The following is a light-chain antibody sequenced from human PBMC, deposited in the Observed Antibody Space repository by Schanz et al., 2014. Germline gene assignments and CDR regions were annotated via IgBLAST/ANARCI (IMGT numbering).Light chain of an antibody. CDR3: NSYAGSNNWV. Sequence: QSALTQPASVSGSPGQSITISCTGTSSDVGSYKLVSWYQQHPGKAPKLMIYEGSKRPSGVPDRFSGSKSGNTASLTVSGLQAEDEADYYCNSYAGSNNWVFGGGTKLTVL. CDR1: SSDVGSYKL. J-gene: IGLJ3*02. V-gene: IGLV2-14*02. CDR2: EGS.